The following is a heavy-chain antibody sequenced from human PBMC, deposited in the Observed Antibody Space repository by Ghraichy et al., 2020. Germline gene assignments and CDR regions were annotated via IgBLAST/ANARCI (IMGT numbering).Heavy chain of an antibody. CDR2: IIPILGIA. V-gene: IGHV1-69*04. CDR3: AREGPVVPAAIGNYGMDV. CDR1: GGTFSSYA. J-gene: IGHJ6*02. D-gene: IGHD2-2*01. Sequence: SVKVSCKDSGGTFSSYAISWVRQAPGQGLEWMGRIIPILGIANYAQKFQGRVTITADKSTSTAYMELSSLRSEDTAVYYCAREGPVVPAAIGNYGMDVWGQGTTVTVSS.